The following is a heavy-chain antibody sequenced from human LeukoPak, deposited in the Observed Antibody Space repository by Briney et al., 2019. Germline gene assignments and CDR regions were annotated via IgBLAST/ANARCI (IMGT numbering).Heavy chain of an antibody. CDR3: AKDQYSSRTYYMDV. V-gene: IGHV3-30*02. CDR1: GFTFSSYG. Sequence: PGGSLRLSCAASGFTFSSYGMHWVRQAPGKGLEWVAFIRYDGSNKYYADSVKGRFTISRDNSKNTLYLQMNSLRAEDTAVYYCAKDQYSSRTYYMDVWGKGTTVTVSS. J-gene: IGHJ6*03. CDR2: IRYDGSNK. D-gene: IGHD6-13*01.